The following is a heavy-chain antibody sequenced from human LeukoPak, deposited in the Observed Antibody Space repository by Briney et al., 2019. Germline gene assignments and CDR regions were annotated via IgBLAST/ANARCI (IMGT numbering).Heavy chain of an antibody. J-gene: IGHJ2*01. Sequence: GASVKVSCKASGYTFNNNGITWVRQAPGQGLEWMGWISANNINTNYALKVEGRVTMTADTSTNTAYMELRSLRSDDTAVYYCAREANSPTARYWYFDLWGRGTQVTVSS. V-gene: IGHV1-18*01. D-gene: IGHD2-21*01. CDR3: AREANSPTARYWYFDL. CDR1: GYTFNNNG. CDR2: ISANNINT.